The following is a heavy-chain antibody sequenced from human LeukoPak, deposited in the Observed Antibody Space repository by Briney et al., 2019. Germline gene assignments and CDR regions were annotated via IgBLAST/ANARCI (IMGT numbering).Heavy chain of an antibody. CDR1: GYTFTSYD. J-gene: IGHJ4*02. CDR2: MNPNSGNT. V-gene: IGHV1-18*01. CDR3: ARWEVVVAAADY. D-gene: IGHD2-15*01. Sequence: ASVKVSCKASGYTFTSYDINWVRQATGQGLEWMGWMNPNSGNTNYAQKLQGRVTMTTDTSTSTAYMELRSLRSDDTAVYYCARWEVVVAAADYWGQGTLVTVSS.